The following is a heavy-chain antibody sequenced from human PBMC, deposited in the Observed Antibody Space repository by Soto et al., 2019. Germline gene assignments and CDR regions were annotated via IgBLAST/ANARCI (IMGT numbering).Heavy chain of an antibody. Sequence: QVQLVQSGADVKKPGSSVKVSCKTSGGPFGSSAISWVRQAPAQGLEWMGEIIPVFDKANYAQNFQGRLTITADEPTGTVFMQLSSLRCEDTAVYFCARLRRDWGDAFDLWGLGTFVTVSS. V-gene: IGHV1-69*01. CDR2: IIPVFDKA. J-gene: IGHJ3*01. D-gene: IGHD3-16*01. CDR1: GGPFGSSA. CDR3: ARLRRDWGDAFDL.